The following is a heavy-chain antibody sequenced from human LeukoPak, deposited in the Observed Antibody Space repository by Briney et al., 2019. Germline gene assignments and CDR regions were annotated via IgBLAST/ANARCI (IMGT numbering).Heavy chain of an antibody. J-gene: IGHJ4*02. V-gene: IGHV4-4*02. CDR2: IYHSGST. Sequence: SGTLSLTCAVSGGSISSSNWWSWVRQPPGKGLEWIGEIYHSGSTYYNPSLKSRVTISVDRSKNQFSLKLSSVTAADTAVYYCARGVVVTAMGRYYFDYWGQGTLVTVSS. CDR1: GGSISSSNW. CDR3: ARGVVVTAMGRYYFDY. D-gene: IGHD2-21*02.